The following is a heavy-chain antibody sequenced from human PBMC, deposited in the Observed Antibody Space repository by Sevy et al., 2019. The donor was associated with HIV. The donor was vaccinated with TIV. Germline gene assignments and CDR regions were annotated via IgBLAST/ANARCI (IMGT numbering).Heavy chain of an antibody. CDR3: ARVRVYEGSFDH. Sequence: GGSLRLSCAASGFTFSSYAMHWVRQAPGKGLEWVAVISYDGSNKYYADSVKGRFTISRDNSKNTLYLQMNSLRAEDTAVYYCARVRVYEGSFDHWGQGTLVTVSS. J-gene: IGHJ4*02. V-gene: IGHV3-30-3*01. D-gene: IGHD3-22*01. CDR2: ISYDGSNK. CDR1: GFTFSSYA.